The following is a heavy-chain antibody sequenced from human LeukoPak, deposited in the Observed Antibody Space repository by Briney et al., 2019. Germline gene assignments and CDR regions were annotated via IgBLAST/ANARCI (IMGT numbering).Heavy chain of an antibody. J-gene: IGHJ4*02. CDR1: GGSISRGAYY. V-gene: IGHV4-31*03. CDR2: IHYSGST. CDR3: VRAPDPNFYDRSGFDY. Sequence: SETLSLTCTVPGGSISRGAYYWSWVRQHPGKGLEWIGYIHYSGSTYYNPSLKSRVTISVDTSKNQFSLNLSSVTAADTAVYYCVRAPDPNFYDRSGFDYWGQGTLITVSS. D-gene: IGHD3-22*01.